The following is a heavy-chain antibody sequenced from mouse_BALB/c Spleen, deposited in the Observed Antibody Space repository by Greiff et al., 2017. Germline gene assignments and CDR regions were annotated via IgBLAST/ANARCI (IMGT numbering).Heavy chain of an antibody. CDR2: ISSGSSTI. V-gene: IGHV5-17*02. CDR1: GFTFSSFG. CDR3: ARSEGYPRYFDY. Sequence: EVQLVESGGGLVQPGGSRKLSCAASGFTFSSFGMHWVRQAPEKGLEWVAYISSGSSTIYYADTVKGRFTISRDNPKNTLFLQMTSLRSEDTAMYYCARSEGYPRYFDYWGQGTTLTVSS. J-gene: IGHJ2*01.